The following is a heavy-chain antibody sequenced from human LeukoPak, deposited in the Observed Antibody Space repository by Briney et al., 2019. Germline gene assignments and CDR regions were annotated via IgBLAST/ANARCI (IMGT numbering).Heavy chain of an antibody. CDR1: GFTFSSHA. J-gene: IGHJ4*02. V-gene: IGHV3-23*01. Sequence: GGSLRLSCAASGFTFSSHAMNWVRQAPGKGLEWVSGMSGSGIYTYYADSVKGRFIISRDNSKNTLYLQMNSLRAEDTAIYYCAKDRIVSGIYYYMDVGAQGPLVTVPS. CDR2: MSGSGIYT. D-gene: IGHD3-10*01. CDR3: AKDRIVSGIYYYMDV.